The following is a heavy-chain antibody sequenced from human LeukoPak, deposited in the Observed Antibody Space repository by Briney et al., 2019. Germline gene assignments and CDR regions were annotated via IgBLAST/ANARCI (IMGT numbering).Heavy chain of an antibody. V-gene: IGHV4-39*01. CDR1: GGAISGSPYY. J-gene: IGHJ5*02. Sequence: KPSETLFLTCTVSGGAISGSPYYWGWIRQPPGKGLEWLGSTSYSGSTYYNPSLKSRVTISVDTSKNQFSLKLTSVTAADTAVYYCARAYSSGWYNDFDPWGQGTLVIVSS. D-gene: IGHD6-19*01. CDR2: TSYSGST. CDR3: ARAYSSGWYNDFDP.